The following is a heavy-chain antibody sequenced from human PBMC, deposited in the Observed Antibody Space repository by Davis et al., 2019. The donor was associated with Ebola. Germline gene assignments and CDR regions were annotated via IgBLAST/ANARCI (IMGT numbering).Heavy chain of an antibody. Sequence: GGSPRLSCAASGFTFSTYSMNWVRQVPGKGLEWVSYISSSSSVIYQADSVKGRFTISRDNAKNSLYLQMNSLRDEDTAVYYCARVYDSSFAYNMDVWGKGTTVTVSS. V-gene: IGHV3-48*02. D-gene: IGHD3-22*01. CDR1: GFTFSTYS. CDR2: ISSSSSVI. J-gene: IGHJ6*04. CDR3: ARVYDSSFAYNMDV.